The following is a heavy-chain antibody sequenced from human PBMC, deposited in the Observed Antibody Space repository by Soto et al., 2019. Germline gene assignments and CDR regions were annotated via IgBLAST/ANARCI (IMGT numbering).Heavy chain of an antibody. V-gene: IGHV1-2*02. CDR2: INPNSGGT. CDR1: VYTVTDYY. J-gene: IGHJ5*02. D-gene: IGHD4-4*01. CDR3: ARGLYSNYVPWFDP. Sequence: PVEVSCEASVYTVTDYYMQCVRQALGQGLEWMGWINPNSGGTNYAQKFQGRVTMTRDTSISTAYMELSRLRSDDTAVYYCARGLYSNYVPWFDPWGQGTPVTVS.